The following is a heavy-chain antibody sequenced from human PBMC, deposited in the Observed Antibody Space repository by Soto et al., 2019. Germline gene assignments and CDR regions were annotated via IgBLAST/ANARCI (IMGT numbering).Heavy chain of an antibody. Sequence: SETLCLTCTFSGGSISSGGYYWSWIRQHPGKGLEWIGYIYYSGSTYYNPSLKSRVTISVDTSKNQFSLKLSSVTAADTAVYYCARDSEGPREVVSSFDIWGQGTMVTVSS. CDR2: IYYSGST. CDR3: ARDSEGPREVVSSFDI. D-gene: IGHD3-22*01. J-gene: IGHJ3*02. CDR1: GGSISSGGYY. V-gene: IGHV4-31*03.